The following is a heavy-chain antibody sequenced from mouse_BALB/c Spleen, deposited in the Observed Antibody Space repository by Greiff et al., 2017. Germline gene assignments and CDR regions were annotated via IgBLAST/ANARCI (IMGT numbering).Heavy chain of an antibody. CDR1: GYTFTSYV. V-gene: IGHV1-14*01. J-gene: IGHJ4*01. CDR3: ARRGLLRLPFYAMDY. CDR2: INPYNDGT. Sequence: EVKLLESGPELVKPGASVKMSCKASGYTFTSYVMHWVKQKPGQGLEWIGYINPYNDGTKYNEKFKGKATLTSDKSSSTAYMELSSLTSEDSAVYYCARRGLLRLPFYAMDYWGQGTSVTVSS. D-gene: IGHD1-2*01.